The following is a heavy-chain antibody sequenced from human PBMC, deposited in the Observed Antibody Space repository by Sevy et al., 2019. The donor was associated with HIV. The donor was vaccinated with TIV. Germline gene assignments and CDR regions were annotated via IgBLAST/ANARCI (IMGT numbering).Heavy chain of an antibody. CDR3: ARAPIENWTFEY. V-gene: IGHV3-11*01. CDR2: ITSSCGTI. Sequence: GGSLRLSCAASGFTFSDYYMSWIRQAPGKGLEWVSYITSSCGTIYYADSVKGRFTISRDNAKNSLYLQMNSLRADDTAVYYCARAPIENWTFEYWGQGTLVTVSS. D-gene: IGHD1-1*01. CDR1: GFTFSDYY. J-gene: IGHJ4*02.